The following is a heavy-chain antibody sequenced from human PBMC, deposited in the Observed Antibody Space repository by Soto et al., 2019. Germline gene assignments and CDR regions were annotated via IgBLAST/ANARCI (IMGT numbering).Heavy chain of an antibody. CDR1: GFTFSNAW. D-gene: IGHD3-10*01. CDR3: TAALYGSVSR. CDR2: IKSKTDGGTT. J-gene: IGHJ4*02. V-gene: IGHV3-15*01. Sequence: EVQLVESGGGLVKPGGSLRLSCAASGFTFSNAWMRWVRQAPGKGLEWVGRIKSKTDGGTTDYAEPVKGRFPISRDAAKNTRYQQMNSRQTHDTVLYYCTAALYGSVSRGGQGTLVTVFS.